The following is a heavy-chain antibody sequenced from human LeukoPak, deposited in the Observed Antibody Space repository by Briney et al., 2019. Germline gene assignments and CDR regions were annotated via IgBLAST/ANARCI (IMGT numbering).Heavy chain of an antibody. CDR2: MHPNSGNT. J-gene: IGHJ4*02. Sequence: ASVKVSCKASGYTFTSYDINWVRQATGQGLEWMGWMHPNSGNTGYAQKFQGRVTMSRNTSISTAYMELSSLRSEDTAAYYCARVSHSSGYDYTLSFDCWGRGTLVTDSS. CDR3: ARVSHSSGYDYTLSFDC. D-gene: IGHD3-22*01. CDR1: GYTFTSYD. V-gene: IGHV1-8*01.